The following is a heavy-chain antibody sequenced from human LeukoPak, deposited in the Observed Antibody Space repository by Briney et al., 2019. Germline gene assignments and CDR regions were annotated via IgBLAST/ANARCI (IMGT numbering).Heavy chain of an antibody. J-gene: IGHJ4*02. CDR3: ARGAVPIPPRPFDY. D-gene: IGHD4-17*01. CDR1: GGSFSGYY. Sequence: SETLSLTCAVYGGSFSGYYWSWIRQPPGKGLEWIGEINHSGSTNYNPSLKSRVTISVDTSKNQFSQKLSSVTAADTAVYYCARGAVPIPPRPFDYWGQGTLVTVSS. CDR2: INHSGST. V-gene: IGHV4-34*01.